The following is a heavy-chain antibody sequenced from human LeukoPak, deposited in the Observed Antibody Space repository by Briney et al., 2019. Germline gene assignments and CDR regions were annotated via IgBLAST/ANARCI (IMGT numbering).Heavy chain of an antibody. D-gene: IGHD5-24*01. J-gene: IGHJ6*03. CDR2: IIPIFGTA. CDR1: GGTFSSYA. Sequence: SVKVSCKASGGTFSSYAISWVRQAPGQGLEWMGGIIPIFGTANYAQKFQGRVTITTDESTSTAYMELSSLRSEDTAVYYCARDHERWLQVGGYYYYYMDVWGKGTTVTVSS. CDR3: ARDHERWLQVGGYYYYYMDV. V-gene: IGHV1-69*05.